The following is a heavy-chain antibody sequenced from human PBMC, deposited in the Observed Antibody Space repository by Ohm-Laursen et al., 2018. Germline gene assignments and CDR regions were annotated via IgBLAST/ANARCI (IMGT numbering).Heavy chain of an antibody. Sequence: SSLRLSCAASTLTFSNCGMHWVRQAPGKGLEWVADIWYDGTNKKYGDSVKGRFTISRDNSKKKLYLQMNSLRVEDTALYYCAKDEEATETYWGQGTLVTVSS. J-gene: IGHJ4*02. CDR3: AKDEEATETY. CDR1: TLTFSNCG. CDR2: IWYDGTNK. V-gene: IGHV3-33*06. D-gene: IGHD4-17*01.